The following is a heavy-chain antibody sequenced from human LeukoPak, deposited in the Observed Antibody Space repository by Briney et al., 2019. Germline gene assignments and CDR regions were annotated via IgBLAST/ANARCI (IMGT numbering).Heavy chain of an antibody. Sequence: GASVKVSCKASGYTFTSYDINWVRQATGQGLEWMGWMNPNSANTDSAQKFQGRITITRNTSISTAYMELSSLRSEDTAVYYCARGRPMVRGVIIKRNDAFDIWGQGTKVTVSS. CDR2: MNPNSANT. CDR3: ARGRPMVRGVIIKRNDAFDI. CDR1: GYTFTSYD. D-gene: IGHD3-10*01. J-gene: IGHJ3*02. V-gene: IGHV1-8*03.